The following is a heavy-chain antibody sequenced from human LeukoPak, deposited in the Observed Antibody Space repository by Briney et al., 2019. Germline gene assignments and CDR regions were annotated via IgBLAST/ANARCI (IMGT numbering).Heavy chain of an antibody. D-gene: IGHD3-10*01. CDR2: IYWDDDK. CDR3: AHQLYDSGSYSDNWFDP. Sequence: ESGPTLVKPTQTLTLTCTFSGFSLSTSGVGVGWIRQPPGKALEWLALIYWDDDKRYSPSLKSRLTITKDTSENQVVLTMTNMDPVDTATYYCAHQLYDSGSYSDNWFDPWGQGTLVTVSS. J-gene: IGHJ5*02. CDR1: GFSLSTSGVG. V-gene: IGHV2-5*02.